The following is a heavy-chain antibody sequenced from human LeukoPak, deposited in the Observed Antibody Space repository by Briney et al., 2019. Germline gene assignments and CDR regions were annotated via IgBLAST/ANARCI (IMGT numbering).Heavy chain of an antibody. Sequence: GASVKVSCKASGYTFTSYAMHWVRQAPGQRLEWMGWINAGNGNTKYSQKFQGRVTITRDTSASTAYMELSSLRSEDTAVYYCARVVVVPAAMGYYYYYYMDVWGKGTTVTVSS. D-gene: IGHD2-2*01. CDR2: INAGNGNT. CDR1: GYTFTSYA. J-gene: IGHJ6*03. CDR3: ARVVVVPAAMGYYYYYYMDV. V-gene: IGHV1-3*01.